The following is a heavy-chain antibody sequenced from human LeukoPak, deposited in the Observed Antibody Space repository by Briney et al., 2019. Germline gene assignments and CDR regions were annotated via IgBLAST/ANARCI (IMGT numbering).Heavy chain of an antibody. CDR2: IRSSSNTI. CDR3: ARDLGRYDSNQGPLDAFDI. V-gene: IGHV3-48*01. D-gene: IGHD3-22*01. J-gene: IGHJ3*02. Sequence: PGGSLRLSCAASGFTFSSYSMNWVRQAPGKGLEWVAYIRSSSNTIYYADSVKGRFTISRDNSKNTLYLQMNSLRAEDTAVYYCARDLGRYDSNQGPLDAFDIWGQGTMVTVSS. CDR1: GFTFSSYS.